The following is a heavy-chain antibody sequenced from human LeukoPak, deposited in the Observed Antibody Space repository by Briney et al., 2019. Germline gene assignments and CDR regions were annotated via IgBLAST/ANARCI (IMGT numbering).Heavy chain of an antibody. V-gene: IGHV1-2*02. J-gene: IGHJ4*02. CDR2: INPNSGGT. CDR1: GYTFTGYY. D-gene: IGHD3-9*01. CDR3: ARDLSAGTYYDILTGYSSQYYFDY. Sequence: ASVKVSCKASGYTFTGYYMHWVRQAPGQGLEWMGWINPNSGGTNYAQKFQGRVTMTRDTSISTAYMELSRLRSDDTAVYYCARDLSAGTYYDILTGYSSQYYFDYWGREPWSPSPQ.